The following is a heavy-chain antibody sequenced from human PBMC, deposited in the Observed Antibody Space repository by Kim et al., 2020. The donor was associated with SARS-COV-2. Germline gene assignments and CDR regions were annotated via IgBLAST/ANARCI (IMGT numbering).Heavy chain of an antibody. Sequence: SETLSLTCTVSGGSISSSSYYWGWIRQPPGKGLEWIGSIYYSGSTYYNPSLKSRVTISVDTSKNQFSLKLSSVTAADTAVYYCARLSRRRSAGGFGWGQGTLVTVSS. D-gene: IGHD3-10*01. CDR2: IYYSGST. V-gene: IGHV4-39*01. CDR3: ARLSRRRSAGGFG. CDR1: GGSISSSSYY. J-gene: IGHJ4*02.